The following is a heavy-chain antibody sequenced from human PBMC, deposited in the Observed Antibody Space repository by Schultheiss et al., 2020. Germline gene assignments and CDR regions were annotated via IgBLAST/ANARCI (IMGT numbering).Heavy chain of an antibody. CDR3: ANLRFPPDP. D-gene: IGHD2-21*01. V-gene: IGHV3-64*04. CDR2: ITGNGGTT. J-gene: IGHJ5*02. Sequence: GGSLRLSCSASGFTFSRYAMHWVRQAPGKGLEYVSAITGNGGTTYYADSVKGRFTISRDNSKNTLYLQMNSLRAEDTAVYYCANLRFPPDPWGQGTLVTVSS. CDR1: GFTFSRYA.